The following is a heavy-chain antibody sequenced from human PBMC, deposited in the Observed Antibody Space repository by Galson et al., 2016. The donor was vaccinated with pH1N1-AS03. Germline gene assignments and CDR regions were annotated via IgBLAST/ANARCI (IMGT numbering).Heavy chain of an antibody. CDR2: INWLCGST. J-gene: IGHJ4*02. V-gene: IGHV3-20*04. D-gene: IGHD3-22*01. CDR3: ARDFYDSSGYFKAPFDY. CDR1: GFSFEDYG. Sequence: SLRLSCAASGFSFEDYGMSWVRQAPGKGLEWVSGINWLCGSTGYADSVKGRFTISRDNAKKSLYLQMNSLRVEDTAFYYCARDFYDSSGYFKAPFDYWGQGALVTVSS.